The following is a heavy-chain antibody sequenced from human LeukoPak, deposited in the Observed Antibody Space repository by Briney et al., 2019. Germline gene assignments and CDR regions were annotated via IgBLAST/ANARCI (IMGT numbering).Heavy chain of an antibody. Sequence: GGSLRLSCAASGFTFNSYAMNWVRQAPGKGLEWVSSISSSSSYIYYADSVKGRFTISRDNAKNSLYLQMNSLRAEDTAVYYCARDVRYGDGDYWGQGTLVTVSS. J-gene: IGHJ4*02. CDR3: ARDVRYGDGDY. D-gene: IGHD4-17*01. CDR1: GFTFNSYA. CDR2: ISSSSSYI. V-gene: IGHV3-21*01.